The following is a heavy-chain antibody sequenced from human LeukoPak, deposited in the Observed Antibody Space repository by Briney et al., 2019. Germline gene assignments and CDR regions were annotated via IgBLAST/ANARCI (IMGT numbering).Heavy chain of an antibody. D-gene: IGHD7-27*01. CDR1: GFSFSSFG. J-gene: IGHJ4*02. V-gene: IGHV3-23*01. Sequence: PGGTRRLSCAASGFSFSSFGMSWVRQAPGKGLEWLSGVSPPGGGTYYADSVKGRFTISRDDSKNTLSLQMNSLRVEDTAVYHCARDLAWGAFDYWGQGTLVTVSS. CDR2: VSPPGGGT. CDR3: ARDLAWGAFDY.